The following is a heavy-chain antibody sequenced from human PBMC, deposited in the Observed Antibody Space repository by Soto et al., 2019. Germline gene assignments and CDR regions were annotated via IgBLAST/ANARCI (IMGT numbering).Heavy chain of an antibody. V-gene: IGHV3-74*01. CDR2: IYFDGITT. J-gene: IGHJ4*02. CDR3: ARGGAMGVDY. Sequence: GGSLRLSCTASGFTFNTHWMHWVRQAPGKGLVWVSRIYFDGITTNYADSVKGRLTVSRDNAKNIVYLHVNTLRDEDTAVYYCARGGAMGVDYWGQGTLVTSPQ. D-gene: IGHD1-26*01. CDR1: GFTFNTHW.